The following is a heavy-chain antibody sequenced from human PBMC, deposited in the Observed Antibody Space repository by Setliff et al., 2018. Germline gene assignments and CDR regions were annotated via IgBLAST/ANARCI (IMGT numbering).Heavy chain of an antibody. CDR3: ARGRNIAARLLDS. J-gene: IGHJ4*02. CDR1: GYPISRGFY. CDR2: INHSGST. Sequence: SETLSLTCTVSGYPISRGFYWTWIRQPPGKGLEWIGEINHSGSTNYNPSLKSRVTISIDTSKNQFSLKVASVTAADTAMYYCARGRNIAARLLDSWGQGTLVTVSS. D-gene: IGHD6-6*01. V-gene: IGHV4-38-2*02.